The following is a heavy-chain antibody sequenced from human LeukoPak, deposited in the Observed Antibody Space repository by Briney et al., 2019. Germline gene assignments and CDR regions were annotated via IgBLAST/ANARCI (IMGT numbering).Heavy chain of an antibody. D-gene: IGHD5-18*01. CDR3: ARGLGAIQQGSY. Sequence: ASVKVSCKASGYTFTGYYMHWVRQAPGQGLEWMGWINPNSGGTNYAQEFQGRVTMTSDTSISTAYMELSGLRSDDTAVYYCARGLGAIQQGSYWGQGTLVTVSS. CDR1: GYTFTGYY. J-gene: IGHJ4*02. CDR2: INPNSGGT. V-gene: IGHV1-2*02.